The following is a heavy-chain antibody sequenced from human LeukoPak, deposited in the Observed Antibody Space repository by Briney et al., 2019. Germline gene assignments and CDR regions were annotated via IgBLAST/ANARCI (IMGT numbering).Heavy chain of an antibody. V-gene: IGHV3-23*01. CDR3: AKASWVMSADSVL. CDR2: LRGDAET. D-gene: IGHD3-16*01. J-gene: IGHJ4*02. CDR1: GFIFSDYA. Sequence: AGSLRFSCVASGFIFSDYAMSWVRQAPAGGLESFADLRGDAETFYTDSAKGRFALSRHHSRNTVYLQLSNLRVEDTAGYYCAKASWVMSADSVLWGRGTVVSVS.